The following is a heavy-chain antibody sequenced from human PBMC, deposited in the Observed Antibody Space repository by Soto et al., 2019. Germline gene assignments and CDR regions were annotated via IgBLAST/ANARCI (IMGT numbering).Heavy chain of an antibody. J-gene: IGHJ6*02. Sequence: GGSLRLSCAASGFTFSGSAMHWVRQASGKGLEWVGRIRSKANSYATAYAASVKGRFTISRDDSKNTAYLQMNSLKTEDTAVYYCTRQKGSRYNYYYGMDVWGQGTTVTVSS. CDR2: IRSKANSYAT. CDR3: TRQKGSRYNYYYGMDV. CDR1: GFTFSGSA. V-gene: IGHV3-73*01. D-gene: IGHD1-26*01.